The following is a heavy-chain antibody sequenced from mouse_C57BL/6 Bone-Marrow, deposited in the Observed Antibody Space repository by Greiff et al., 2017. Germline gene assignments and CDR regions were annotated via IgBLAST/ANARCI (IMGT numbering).Heavy chain of an antibody. CDR2: IDPENGDT. CDR1: GFNIKDDY. V-gene: IGHV14-4*01. CDR3: TTLSFFDY. Sequence: EVKLVESGAELVRPGASVKLSCTASGFNIKDDYMHWVKQRPEQGLEWIGWIDPENGDTEYASKFQGKATITADTSSNTAYLQLSSLTSEDTAVYYCTTLSFFDYWGQGTTLTVS. J-gene: IGHJ2*01.